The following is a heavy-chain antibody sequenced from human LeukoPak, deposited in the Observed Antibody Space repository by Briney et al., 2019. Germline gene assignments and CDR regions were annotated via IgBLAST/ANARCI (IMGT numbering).Heavy chain of an antibody. Sequence: PGGSLRLSCAASGFTFSSYAMSWVRQAPGKGLEWVSAISGGSTYYADSVKGRFTISRDNSKNTLYLQMNSLRAEDTAVYYCAKDKSNYDILTGYYSWGQGTLVTVSS. CDR2: ISGGST. J-gene: IGHJ5*02. CDR3: AKDKSNYDILTGYYS. D-gene: IGHD3-9*01. V-gene: IGHV3-23*01. CDR1: GFTFSSYA.